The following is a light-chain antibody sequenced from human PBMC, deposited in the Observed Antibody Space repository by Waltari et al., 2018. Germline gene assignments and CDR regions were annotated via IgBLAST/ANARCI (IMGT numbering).Light chain of an antibody. CDR2: KAS. J-gene: IGKJ1*01. Sequence: DIQMTQSPSTLSASVGDRVTITCRASQSISSWLAWYKQKPGKAPKLLIYKASSLERGVPSRFSGSGSGTEFTLTISSLQPDDFATYYCQQYNSYSRWTFGQGTKVEIK. CDR3: QQYNSYSRWT. CDR1: QSISSW. V-gene: IGKV1-5*03.